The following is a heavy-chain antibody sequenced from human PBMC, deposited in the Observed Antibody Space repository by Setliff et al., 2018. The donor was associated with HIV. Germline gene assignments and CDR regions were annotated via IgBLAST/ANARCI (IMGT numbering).Heavy chain of an antibody. CDR2: IYPGDSDT. D-gene: IGHD6-25*01. J-gene: IGHJ5*02. CDR3: ARRLYSSEAFDP. V-gene: IGHV5-51*01. Sequence: PGESLKISCKASGYRFSSNWIGWVRQMPGKGLEWMGVIYPGDSDTRYNPSFQGQVAISADKSTSTAYLQWSSLKASDTAMYYCARRLYSSEAFDPWGQGTLVTVSS. CDR1: GYRFSSNW.